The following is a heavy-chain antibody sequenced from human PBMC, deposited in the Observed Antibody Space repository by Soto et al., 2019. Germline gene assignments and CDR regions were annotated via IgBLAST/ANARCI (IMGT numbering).Heavy chain of an antibody. V-gene: IGHV3-23*01. D-gene: IGHD2-15*01. CDR1: GFTFSSYA. CDR3: AKDRRRYCSGGSCYGDFDY. CDR2: ISGSGGST. Sequence: GGSLRLSCAASGFTFSSYAMSWVRQAPGKGLEWVSAISGSGGSTYYADSVKGRFTISRDNSKNTLYLQMNSLRAEDTAVYYCAKDRRRYCSGGSCYGDFDYWGQGTLVTVSS. J-gene: IGHJ4*02.